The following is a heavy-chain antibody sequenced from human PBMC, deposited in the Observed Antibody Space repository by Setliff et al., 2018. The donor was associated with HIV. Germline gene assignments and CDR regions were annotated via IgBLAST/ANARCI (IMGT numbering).Heavy chain of an antibody. CDR3: ARDLYSNYLYYYYMDV. CDR1: GYTFTGYY. V-gene: IGHV1-2*02. CDR2: IHPNSGGT. J-gene: IGHJ6*03. Sequence: GASVKVSCKASGYTFTGYYMHWVRQAPGQGHEGMGWIHPNSGGTNYAQKFQGRVTMTRDTSISTAYMERSRLRSDDTAVYYCARDLYSNYLYYYYMDVWGKGTTVTVSS. D-gene: IGHD4-4*01.